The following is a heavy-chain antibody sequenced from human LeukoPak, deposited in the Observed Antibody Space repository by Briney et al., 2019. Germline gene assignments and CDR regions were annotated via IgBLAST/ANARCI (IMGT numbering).Heavy chain of an antibody. Sequence: GGSLRLSCTASGFIFSDSYMSWIRQAPGKGLEWVSYISGSGSTIYYADSVKGRFTISRDNAKNSLYLQMNSLRAEDTAVYYCAELGITMIGGVWGKGTTVTISS. CDR3: AELGITMIGGV. CDR1: GFIFSDSY. D-gene: IGHD3-10*02. CDR2: ISGSGSTI. J-gene: IGHJ6*04. V-gene: IGHV3-11*04.